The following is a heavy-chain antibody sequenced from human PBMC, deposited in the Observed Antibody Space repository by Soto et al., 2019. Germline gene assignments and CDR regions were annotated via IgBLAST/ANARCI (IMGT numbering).Heavy chain of an antibody. D-gene: IGHD6-13*01. CDR3: ARERRSSRNWFDP. CDR1: GFTFSSYA. CDR2: ISYDGSNK. J-gene: IGHJ5*02. V-gene: IGHV3-30-3*01. Sequence: QVQLVESGGGVVQPGRSLRLSCAASGFTFSSYAMHWVRQAPDKGLEWVAVISYDGSNKYYADSVKGRFTISRDNSKNTLYLQMNSLRAEDTAVYYCARERRSSRNWFDPWGQGTLVTVSS.